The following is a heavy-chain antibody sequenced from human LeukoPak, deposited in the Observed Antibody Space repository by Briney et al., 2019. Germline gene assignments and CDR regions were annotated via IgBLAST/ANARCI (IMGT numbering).Heavy chain of an antibody. J-gene: IGHJ3*02. CDR3: AKVEAPMIVVVKCAFDI. V-gene: IGHV3-7*01. CDR1: GFTFGNFW. D-gene: IGHD3-22*01. CDR2: MKGDASLI. Sequence: GGSLRLSCAASGFTFGNFWMSWVRQAPGRGLQWVASMKGDASLIYYVDSMKGRFTISRDNARNSLYLQMNSLRVEDTAVYYCAKVEAPMIVVVKCAFDIWGQGTMVTVSS.